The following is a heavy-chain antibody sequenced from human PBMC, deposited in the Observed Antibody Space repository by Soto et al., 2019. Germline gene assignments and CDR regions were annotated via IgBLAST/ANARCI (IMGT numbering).Heavy chain of an antibody. D-gene: IGHD4-17*01. CDR1: GYTFTEYD. CDR2: INPSGGST. CDR3: ARDSDYGDYSYYGMDV. Sequence: ASVKVSCKASGYTFTEYDINWVRQAPGQGLEWMGIINPSGGSTSYAQKLQGRVTMTRDTSTSTVYMELSSLRSEDTAVYYCARDSDYGDYSYYGMDVWGQGTTVTV. V-gene: IGHV1-46*03. J-gene: IGHJ6*02.